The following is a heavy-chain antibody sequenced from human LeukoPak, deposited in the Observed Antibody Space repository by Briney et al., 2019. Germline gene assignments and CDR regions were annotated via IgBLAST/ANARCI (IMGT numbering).Heavy chain of an antibody. CDR1: GYTFTGYY. V-gene: IGHV1-2*02. CDR2: VNPNTGVT. J-gene: IGHJ6*02. CDR3: ARDLSTGTTGYDGMDV. D-gene: IGHD4-17*01. Sequence: ASVKVSCKASGYTFTGYYMHWVRQAPGQGLEWMGWVNPNTGVTNYAQKFQGRVTLTRDTSIITAYMELTRLRSDETAVYYSARDLSTGTTGYDGMDVWGQGTPVTVSS.